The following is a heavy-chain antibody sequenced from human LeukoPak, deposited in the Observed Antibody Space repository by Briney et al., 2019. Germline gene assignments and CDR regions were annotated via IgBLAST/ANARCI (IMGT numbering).Heavy chain of an antibody. Sequence: GGSLRLSCAASGLTFSSYGMYWVRQAPGKGLEWVAYIRYDATNKFYVDSVKGRFTISRDNSKNTLYLQMNSLRAEDTALYYCAKPLGGNYPQPFDYWGQGTLVTVSS. CDR1: GLTFSSYG. D-gene: IGHD1-26*01. CDR3: AKPLGGNYPQPFDY. V-gene: IGHV3-30*02. CDR2: IRYDATNK. J-gene: IGHJ4*02.